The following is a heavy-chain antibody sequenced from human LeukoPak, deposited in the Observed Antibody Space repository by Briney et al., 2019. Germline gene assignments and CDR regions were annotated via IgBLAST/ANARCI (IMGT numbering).Heavy chain of an antibody. CDR3: ASGYYYFIDV. D-gene: IGHD6-13*01. CDR1: GGSFCSNY. CDR2: LYYTGTT. Sequence: PSETLSLTCTVSGGSFCSNYCSWIRQPPGKGLEWIGLLYYTGTTNYNSSLKGRATISADTSKKYFSLKLTSVTAADTAVYYCASGYYYFIDVCGEGTTVTVSS. V-gene: IGHV4-59*01. J-gene: IGHJ6*03.